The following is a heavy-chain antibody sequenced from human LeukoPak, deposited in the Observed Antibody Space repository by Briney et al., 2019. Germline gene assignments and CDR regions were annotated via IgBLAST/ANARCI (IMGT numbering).Heavy chain of an antibody. J-gene: IGHJ6*03. CDR2: VDHTGST. D-gene: IGHD1-1*01. V-gene: IGHV4-59*12. CDR3: ARGRVSSSTWYSTYYYYFYMDV. CDR1: DDSITMYY. Sequence: SETLSLTCSVSDDSITMYYWTWIRQPPGKGLEWIGYVDHTGSTNFDPSLNGRVSISRGTTKNLFSLKLSSVTAADTAVYFCARGRVSSSTWYSTYYYYFYMDVWGKGTTVTVSS.